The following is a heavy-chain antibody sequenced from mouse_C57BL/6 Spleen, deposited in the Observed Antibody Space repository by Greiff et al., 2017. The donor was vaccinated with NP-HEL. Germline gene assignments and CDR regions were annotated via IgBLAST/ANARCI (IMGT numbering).Heavy chain of an antibody. V-gene: IGHV1-59*01. CDR1: GYTFTSYW. CDR3: ARDYGTPYYFDY. CDR2: IDPSDSYT. Sequence: VPLPPPGASLFLPGTSVPLSCKASGYTFTSYWMHWVKQRPGQGLEWIGVIDPSDSYTNYNQKFKGKATLTVDTSSSTAYMQLSSLTSEDSAVYYCARDYGTPYYFDYWGQGTTLTVSS. J-gene: IGHJ2*01. D-gene: IGHD1-1*01.